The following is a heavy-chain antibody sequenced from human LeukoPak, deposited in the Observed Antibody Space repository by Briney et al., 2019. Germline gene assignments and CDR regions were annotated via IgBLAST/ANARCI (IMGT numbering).Heavy chain of an antibody. CDR3: AKDKRCYGSGSYIFDY. CDR1: GFTFSSYG. Sequence: PGGSLRLSCAASGFTFSSYGMHWVRQAPGKGLEWVAVISYDGSNKYYEDSVKGRFTISRDNSKNTLYLQMNSLRAEDTAVYYCAKDKRCYGSGSYIFDYWGQGTLVTVSS. D-gene: IGHD3-10*01. CDR2: ISYDGSNK. J-gene: IGHJ4*02. V-gene: IGHV3-30*18.